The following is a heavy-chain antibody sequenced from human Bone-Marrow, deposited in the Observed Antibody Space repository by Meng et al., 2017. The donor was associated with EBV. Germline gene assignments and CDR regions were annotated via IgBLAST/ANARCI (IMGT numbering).Heavy chain of an antibody. CDR2: ISSDGKDK. D-gene: IGHD2-15*01. Sequence: QVQLVESGXGVVQPGRXLRLSCADSSVTFSSYSMHWVRQAPGKGLEWVALISSDGKDKFYRESVKGRFTISRDNSKRTVALQMTGLRPEDTAVYYCARDSAYCNGRSCYNLDSWGQGALVTVSS. CDR3: ARDSAYCNGRSCYNLDS. J-gene: IGHJ4*02. V-gene: IGHV3-30*04. CDR1: SVTFSSYS.